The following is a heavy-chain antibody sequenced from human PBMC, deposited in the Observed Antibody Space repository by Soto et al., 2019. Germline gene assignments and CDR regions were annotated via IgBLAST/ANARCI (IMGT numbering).Heavy chain of an antibody. CDR1: GFTFGSYG. Sequence: PGGSLRLSCVASGFTFGSYGMHWVRQAPGKGLEWVTFISYDGSTKYYVDSVKGRFTISRDNSKSTLFLHMNSLKKEDTAVYYCAITSVADASFDYWGQGTLVTVSS. V-gene: IGHV3-30*03. CDR3: AITSVADASFDY. D-gene: IGHD5-12*01. CDR2: ISYDGSTK. J-gene: IGHJ4*02.